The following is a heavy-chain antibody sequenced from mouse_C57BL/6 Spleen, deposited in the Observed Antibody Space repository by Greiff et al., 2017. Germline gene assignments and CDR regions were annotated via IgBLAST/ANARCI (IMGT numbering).Heavy chain of an antibody. D-gene: IGHD6-1*01. V-gene: IGHV1-61*01. CDR2: IYPSDSET. CDR1: GYTFTSYW. CDR3: ARSSFDY. J-gene: IGHJ2*01. Sequence: QVQLQQPGAELVRPGSSVKLSCKASGYTFTSYWMDWVKQTPGQGLEWIGNIYPSDSETHYNQKFKDKATLTVDKSSSTAYMQLSSLTSDVSAFYYCARSSFDYWGQGTPLTVSS.